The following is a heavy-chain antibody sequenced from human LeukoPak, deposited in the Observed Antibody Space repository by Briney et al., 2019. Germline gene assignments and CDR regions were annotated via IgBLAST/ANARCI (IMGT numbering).Heavy chain of an antibody. Sequence: GGSLRLSCAASGFTFTNYAMSWVRQTAGKGLEWVSATSRYGEVTFYADSVKGRFTISRDNSKSTLYLQMNSLRVDDTAIYYCAKDRPNYYGRHGLYYTRGGDTWGRGTLVTVSS. V-gene: IGHV3-23*01. CDR1: GFTFTNYA. D-gene: IGHD3-10*01. CDR3: AKDRPNYYGRHGLYYTRGGDT. CDR2: TSRYGEVT. J-gene: IGHJ5*02.